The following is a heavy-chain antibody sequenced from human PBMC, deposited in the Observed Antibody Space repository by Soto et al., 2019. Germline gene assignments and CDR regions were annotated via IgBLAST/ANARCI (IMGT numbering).Heavy chain of an antibody. CDR2: ISGSGGST. D-gene: IGHD5-18*01. J-gene: IGHJ4*02. Sequence: EVQLLESGGGLVQPGGSLRLSCAASGFTFSSYAMSWVRQAPGKGLEWVSAISGSGGSTYYADPVKGRVTISRDNSKNTPYLQMKSLRAEDTAVYYYAKGGEGYSYGNYYFDHWGQGTLVTVSS. CDR3: AKGGEGYSYGNYYFDH. V-gene: IGHV3-23*01. CDR1: GFTFSSYA.